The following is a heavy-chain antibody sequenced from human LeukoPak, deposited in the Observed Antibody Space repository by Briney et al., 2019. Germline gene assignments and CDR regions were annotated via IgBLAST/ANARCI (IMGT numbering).Heavy chain of an antibody. CDR3: ARDKDEDYDTSGMSQY. CDR2: ISAYNGNT. Sequence: GASVKFSCKASGHTFTNFGISWVRQAPGQRPEWIGWISAYNGNTNYAQNVQDRVTLTTDTSTTTAYMELRSLKSDDTAVYYCARDKDEDYDTSGMSQYWGQGTLVTVSS. D-gene: IGHD3-22*01. J-gene: IGHJ1*01. CDR1: GHTFTNFG. V-gene: IGHV1-18*01.